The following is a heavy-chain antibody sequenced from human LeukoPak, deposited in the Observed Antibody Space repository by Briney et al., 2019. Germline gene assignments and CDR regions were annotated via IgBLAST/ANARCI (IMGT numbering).Heavy chain of an antibody. CDR2: IKSKTDGGTT. J-gene: IGHJ4*02. Sequence: GGSLRLSCAASGFTFSNAWMSWVRQAPGKGLEWVGRIKSKTDGGTTDYAAPVKGRFTISRDDSKNTLYLQMNSLRAEDTAVYYCAKDILTGQYSDGGQGTLVTVSS. CDR3: AKDILTGQYSD. V-gene: IGHV3-15*01. CDR1: GFTFSNAW. D-gene: IGHD2-21*01.